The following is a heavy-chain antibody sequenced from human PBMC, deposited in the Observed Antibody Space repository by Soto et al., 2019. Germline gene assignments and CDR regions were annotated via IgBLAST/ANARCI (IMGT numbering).Heavy chain of an antibody. D-gene: IGHD6-13*01. Sequence: EVQLVESGGGLVKPGGSLRLSCAASGFTFSSYSMNWVRQAPGKGLEWVASISSSSSYIYYADSVKGRFTNSRDKAKNSLFLQMSSLRAEDTALYYCARHQGPAAGNYGMDVWGRGTTVTVSS. J-gene: IGHJ6*02. CDR2: ISSSSSYI. CDR1: GFTFSSYS. CDR3: ARHQGPAAGNYGMDV. V-gene: IGHV3-21*02.